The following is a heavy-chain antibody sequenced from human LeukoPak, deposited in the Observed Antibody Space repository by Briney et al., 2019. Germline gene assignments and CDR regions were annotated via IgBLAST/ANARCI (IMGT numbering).Heavy chain of an antibody. V-gene: IGHV3-30*04. Sequence: GRSLRLSCAASGFTFSSYAMHWVRQAPGKGLEWVAVISYDGSNKYYADSVKGRFTISRDNSKNTLYLQMNSLRAEDTAVYYCARGIRNFDWLLDAFDIWGQGTMVTVSS. CDR3: ARGIRNFDWLLDAFDI. CDR1: GFTFSSYA. CDR2: ISYDGSNK. D-gene: IGHD3-9*01. J-gene: IGHJ3*02.